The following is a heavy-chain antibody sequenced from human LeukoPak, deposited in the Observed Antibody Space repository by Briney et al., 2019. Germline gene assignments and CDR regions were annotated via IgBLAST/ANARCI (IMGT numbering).Heavy chain of an antibody. CDR1: GYTFTDSY. CDR3: ARVSGSSEAAFDI. D-gene: IGHD3-10*01. J-gene: IGHJ3*02. CDR2: INPNSGDT. Sequence: EASVKVSCKASGYTFTDSYIHWVRQAPGQGLEWVGWINPNSGDTNSAQKFQGRVTMTRDTSISTAYMELRRLSSDDTAVYFCARVSGSSEAAFDIWGPGTMVTVSS. V-gene: IGHV1-2*02.